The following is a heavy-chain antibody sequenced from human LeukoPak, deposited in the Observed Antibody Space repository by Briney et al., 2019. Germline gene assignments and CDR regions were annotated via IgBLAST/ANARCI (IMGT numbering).Heavy chain of an antibody. CDR2: ISGSGGST. D-gene: IGHD3-22*01. Sequence: PGGSLRLSCAASGFTFSSYAMSWVRQAPGKGLEWVSAISGSGGSTYYADSVKGRFTISRDSSKNTLYLQMNSLRAEDTAVYYCAKGLVVVGKGLIYYYGMDVWGQGTTVTVSS. CDR1: GFTFSSYA. CDR3: AKGLVVVGKGLIYYYGMDV. J-gene: IGHJ6*02. V-gene: IGHV3-23*01.